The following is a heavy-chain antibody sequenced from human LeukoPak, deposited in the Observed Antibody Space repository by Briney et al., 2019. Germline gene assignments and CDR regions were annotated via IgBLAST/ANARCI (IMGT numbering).Heavy chain of an antibody. V-gene: IGHV1-2*02. CDR1: GYTFTGYY. CDR3: ARDLMDYYGSGSFPTYYFDY. CDR2: INPNSGGT. D-gene: IGHD3-10*01. Sequence: ASVKVSCKASGYTFTGYYMHWVRQAPGQGLEWMGWINPNSGGTNYEQKFQGRVTMIRDTSISTAYMELSRLRSGDTAVYYCARDLMDYYGSGSFPTYYFDYWGQGTLVTVSS. J-gene: IGHJ4*02.